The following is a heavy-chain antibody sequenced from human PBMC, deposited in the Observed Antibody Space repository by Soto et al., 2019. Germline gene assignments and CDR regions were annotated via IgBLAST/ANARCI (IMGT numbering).Heavy chain of an antibody. Sequence: GGSLRLSCTASGFTFGDYAMSWFRQAPGKGLEWVGFIRSKAYGGTTEYAATVKGRFTISRDDSKSIAYLQMNSLKTEDTAVYYCTRDRGITIFGVVYYYYYMDVWGKGTTVTVSS. J-gene: IGHJ6*03. CDR2: IRSKAYGGTT. CDR1: GFTFGDYA. CDR3: TRDRGITIFGVVYYYYYMDV. V-gene: IGHV3-49*03. D-gene: IGHD3-3*01.